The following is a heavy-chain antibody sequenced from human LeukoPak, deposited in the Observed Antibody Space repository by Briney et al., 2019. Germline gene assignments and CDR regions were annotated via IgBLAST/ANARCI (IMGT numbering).Heavy chain of an antibody. V-gene: IGHV1-8*02. D-gene: IGHD6-19*01. CDR2: MNPNSGNT. CDR3: ARHGRSQYSSGWYDY. CDR1: GYTFTTSG. J-gene: IGHJ4*02. Sequence: ASVKVSCKASGYTFTTSGISWVRQAPGQGLEWMGWMNPNSGNTGYAQKFQGRVTMTRNTSISTAYMELSSLRSEDTAVYYCARHGRSQYSSGWYDYWGQGTLVTVSS.